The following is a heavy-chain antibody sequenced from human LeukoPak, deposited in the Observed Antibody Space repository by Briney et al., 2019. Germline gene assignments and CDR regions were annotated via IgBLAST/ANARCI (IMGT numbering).Heavy chain of an antibody. V-gene: IGHV3-74*01. CDR2: INSDGSST. Sequence: GGSLRLSCAASGFTFSSYWMHWVHQDPGKGLVWVSRINSDGSSTTYADSVKGRFTISRDNAKNTLYLQMNSLRAEDTAVYYCARDVYYGSGSYSNDAFDIWGQGTMVTVSS. D-gene: IGHD3-10*01. CDR1: GFTFSSYW. J-gene: IGHJ3*02. CDR3: ARDVYYGSGSYSNDAFDI.